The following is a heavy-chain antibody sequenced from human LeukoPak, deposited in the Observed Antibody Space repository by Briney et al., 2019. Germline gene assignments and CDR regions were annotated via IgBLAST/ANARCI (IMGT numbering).Heavy chain of an antibody. CDR1: GGSFSGYY. V-gene: IGHV4-34*01. CDR2: INHSGST. Sequence: SETLSLTCAVYGGSFSGYYWSWIRQPPGKGLEWIGEINHSGSTNYNPSLKSRVTISVDTSKNQFSPKLSSVTAADTAVYYCARGIAVAGKVGSLDYWGQGTLVTVSS. J-gene: IGHJ4*02. D-gene: IGHD6-19*01. CDR3: ARGIAVAGKVGSLDY.